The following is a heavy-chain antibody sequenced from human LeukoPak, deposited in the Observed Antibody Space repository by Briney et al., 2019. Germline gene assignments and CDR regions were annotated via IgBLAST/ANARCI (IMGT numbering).Heavy chain of an antibody. D-gene: IGHD6-19*01. J-gene: IGHJ6*03. CDR2: ISAYNGNT. CDR3: ARGRSSGWHDYYYYYMDV. CDR1: GYTFTSYG. V-gene: IGHV1-18*01. Sequence: GASVKVSCKASGYTFTSYGISWVRQAPGQGLEWMGWISAYNGNTNCAQKLQGRVTVTTDTSTSTAYMELRSLRSDDTAVYYCARGRSSGWHDYYYYYMDVWGKGTTVTVSS.